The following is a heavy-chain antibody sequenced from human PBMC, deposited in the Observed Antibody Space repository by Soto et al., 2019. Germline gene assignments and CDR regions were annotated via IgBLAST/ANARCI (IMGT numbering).Heavy chain of an antibody. V-gene: IGHV4-4*02. CDR3: ARLYSSSWYWFDP. J-gene: IGHJ5*02. D-gene: IGHD6-13*01. CDR1: GGSISSSNW. CDR2: IYHSGST. Sequence: SETLSLTCAVSGGSISSSNWWSWVRQPPGKGLEWIGEIYHSGSTNYNPSLKSRVTISVDKSKNQFSLKLSSVTAADTAVYYCARLYSSSWYWFDPWGQGTLVTVSS.